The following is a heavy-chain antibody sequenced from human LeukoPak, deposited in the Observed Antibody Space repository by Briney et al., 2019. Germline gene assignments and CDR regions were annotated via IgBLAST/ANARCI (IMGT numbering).Heavy chain of an antibody. Sequence: GGSLRLSCAASGITVSSNYMSWVRQPPGKGLECVSIIYSGGTTYYADSVQGRFTISRDNSKNMVFLQMNSLRVEDTAVYYCARDPRTTGKSNYGMDVWGQGTTVTVSS. CDR1: GITVSSNY. J-gene: IGHJ6*02. CDR2: IYSGGTT. D-gene: IGHD4-17*01. V-gene: IGHV3-53*01. CDR3: ARDPRTTGKSNYGMDV.